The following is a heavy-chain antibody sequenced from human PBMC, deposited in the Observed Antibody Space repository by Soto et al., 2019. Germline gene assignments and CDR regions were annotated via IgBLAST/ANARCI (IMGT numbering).Heavy chain of an antibody. CDR3: ASVAGYVSWSRRLDN. CDR1: GYSFTSYG. D-gene: IGHD3-10*01. CDR2: TDAGSGNG. V-gene: IGHV1-18*01. Sequence: QVQLMQSGAEVTKPGASVRLSCKTSGYSFTSYGLSWVRQAPGQGLEWMGWTDAGSGNGIYAQKFQDRINMNTETSTNTGFMALRSRRSDVSALYFVASVAGYVSWSRRLDNWGQGTLVTVSS. J-gene: IGHJ4*02.